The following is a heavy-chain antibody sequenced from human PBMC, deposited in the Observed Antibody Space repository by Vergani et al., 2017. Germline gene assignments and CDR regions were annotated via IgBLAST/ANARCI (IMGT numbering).Heavy chain of an antibody. Sequence: QVKLVQCGAEVKKPGSSVKVSCKASGGTFSSYAISGVRQAPVQGLEWMGRTIPIFGTVNYAQKFQGRVTINADESTSTAYMEPSSLRSEDTAVYYCARDPRSSSWYVPGWYDPWGQGTLVTFSS. D-gene: IGHD6-13*01. CDR3: ARDPRSSSWYVPGWYDP. J-gene: IGHJ5*02. CDR2: TIPIFGTV. CDR1: GGTFSSYA. V-gene: IGHV1-69*13.